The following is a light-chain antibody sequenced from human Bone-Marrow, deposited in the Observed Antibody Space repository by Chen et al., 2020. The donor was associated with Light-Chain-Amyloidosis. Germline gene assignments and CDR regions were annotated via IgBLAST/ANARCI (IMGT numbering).Light chain of an antibody. CDR2: DAS. J-gene: IGKJ1*01. V-gene: IGKV3-15*01. CDR3: QQCKHWPSWT. Sequence: EVVMTQSTATLSVSPGERVTLSCRASQSVSTNLVWYQQKPGQAPRLLIYDASTRATDIPARFSGSGSGTDFTLTISGLQSEDFAVYYCQQCKHWPSWTFGQGTKVEIK. CDR1: QSVSTN.